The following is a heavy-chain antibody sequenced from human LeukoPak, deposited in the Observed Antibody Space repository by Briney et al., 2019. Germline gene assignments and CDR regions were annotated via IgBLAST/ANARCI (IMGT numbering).Heavy chain of an antibody. CDR1: GYTFTGYY. CDR2: INPNSGGT. V-gene: IGHV1-2*02. CDR3: AREGVAVAGNTDY. D-gene: IGHD6-19*01. J-gene: IGHJ4*02. Sequence: GASVKVSCKAPGYTFTGYYMHWVRQAPGQGLEWMGWINPNSGGTNYAQKFQGRVTMTRDTSISTAYMELSRLRSDDTAVYYCAREGVAVAGNTDYWGQGTLVTVSS.